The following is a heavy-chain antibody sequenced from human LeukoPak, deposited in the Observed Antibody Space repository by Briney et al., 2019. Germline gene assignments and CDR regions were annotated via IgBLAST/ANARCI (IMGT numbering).Heavy chain of an antibody. D-gene: IGHD5-24*01. V-gene: IGHV3-15*01. Sequence: GGSLRLSCAASGFTFDDYAMHWVRQAPGKGLEWVARITADGTEDYAAPVNARFTASRDDSKTTVYLQMNSLTTEDTAVYYCTTAPTRGWLPYFDYWGQGTVVTVSS. J-gene: IGHJ4*02. CDR2: ITADGTE. CDR1: GFTFDDYA. CDR3: TTAPTRGWLPYFDY.